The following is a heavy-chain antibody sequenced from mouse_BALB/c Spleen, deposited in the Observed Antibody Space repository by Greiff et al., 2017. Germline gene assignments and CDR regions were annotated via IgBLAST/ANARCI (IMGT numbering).Heavy chain of an antibody. CDR2: IDPENGNT. Sequence: EVQLQQSGAELVRPGALVKLSCKASGFNINDYYMHWVKQRPEQGLEWIGWIDPENGNTIYDPKFQGKASITADTSSNTAYLQLSSLTSEDTAVYYCARWGYGNYGMDYWGQGTSVTVSS. CDR1: GFNINDYY. V-gene: IGHV14-1*02. D-gene: IGHD2-10*02. J-gene: IGHJ4*01. CDR3: ARWGYGNYGMDY.